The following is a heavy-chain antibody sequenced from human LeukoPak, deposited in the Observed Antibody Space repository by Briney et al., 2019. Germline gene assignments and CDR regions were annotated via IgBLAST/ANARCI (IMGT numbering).Heavy chain of an antibody. CDR1: GFTFSDYY. CDR3: ARDPSGSYGDY. CDR2: NSSSGSTI. D-gene: IGHD1-26*01. V-gene: IGHV3-11*04. Sequence: GGPLRLSCAASGFTFSDYYMSWLRQAPGKGLEWVSYNSSSGSTIYYADSVKGRFTISRDNAKNSLYLQMNSLRAEDTAVYYCARDPSGSYGDYWGQGTLVTVSS. J-gene: IGHJ4*02.